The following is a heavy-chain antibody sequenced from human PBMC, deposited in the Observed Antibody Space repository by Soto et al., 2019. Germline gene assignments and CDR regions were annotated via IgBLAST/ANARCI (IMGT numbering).Heavy chain of an antibody. CDR3: ARVRSPNNYDFWSGVAFDI. J-gene: IGHJ3*02. CDR1: GFTFSSYR. D-gene: IGHD3-3*01. Sequence: GGSLRLSCAASGFTFSSYRMSWVRQAPGKGLEWVANIKQDGSEKYYVDSVKGRFTISRDNAKNSLYLQMNSLRAEDTAVYYCARVRSPNNYDFWSGVAFDIWGQGTMVTVSS. V-gene: IGHV3-7*04. CDR2: IKQDGSEK.